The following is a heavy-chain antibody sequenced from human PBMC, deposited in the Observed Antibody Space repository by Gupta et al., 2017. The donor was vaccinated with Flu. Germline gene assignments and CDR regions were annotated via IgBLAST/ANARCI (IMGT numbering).Heavy chain of an antibody. Sequence: QLQLQESGPGLVKPSETLSLTCIVSGGSISRNSYYWGWIRQAPGKGLAWIGSIDYSGNTYYNPSLKSRVTISVDTSKNQFSLNLNSVTATDTAVYYCARHFVGYCSGGTCYDENDYWGQGTLVTVSS. V-gene: IGHV4-39*01. CDR2: IDYSGNT. CDR3: ARHFVGYCSGGTCYDENDY. D-gene: IGHD2-15*01. CDR1: GGSISRNSYY. J-gene: IGHJ4*02.